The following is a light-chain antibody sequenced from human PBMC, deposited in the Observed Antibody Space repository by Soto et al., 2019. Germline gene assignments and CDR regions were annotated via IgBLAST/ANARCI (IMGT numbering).Light chain of an antibody. J-gene: IGLJ1*01. CDR3: SSYTSSSTQV. V-gene: IGLV2-14*03. CDR1: SSDVGGYNF. CDR2: DVS. Sequence: SVLTQPASVSGSPGHSITISCTGTSSDVGGYNFVSWYQCHPGKAPKLMIYDVSNRPSGASTRFSGSKSGNTASLTISGLQAEDEADYYCSSYTSSSTQVFGTGTKVTVL.